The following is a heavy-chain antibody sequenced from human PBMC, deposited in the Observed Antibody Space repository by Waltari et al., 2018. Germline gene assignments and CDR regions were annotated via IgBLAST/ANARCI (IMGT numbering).Heavy chain of an antibody. J-gene: IGHJ5*02. Sequence: EVQLVQSGAAVKRPGESLRISCRDFGYGFDSSWIAWVRRVPRHGLYGRGNMPGEGLDWMGNIYPGDSDTKYNPSYQGQVTISADKSVSTGYLQWSSLKASESAMYYCARRILTAEGTTLNWFDPWGQGTQVTVSS. CDR2: IYPGDSDT. V-gene: IGHV5-51*01. CDR3: ARRILTAEGTTLNWFDP. CDR1: GYGFDSSW. D-gene: IGHD1-1*01.